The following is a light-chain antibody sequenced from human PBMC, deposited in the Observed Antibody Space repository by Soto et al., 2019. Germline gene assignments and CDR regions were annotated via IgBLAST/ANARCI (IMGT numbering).Light chain of an antibody. V-gene: IGKV3-20*01. Sequence: IVLTQSPGTLSLSPGESVTLSCRASQSVSSSYLAWYQQKPGQAPRLLIYGASSRATGIPDRFSGSGSGTDFTLTISRLEPEDFAVYYCQQYGSSPPDITFGQGTRLEI. CDR2: GAS. CDR3: QQYGSSPPDIT. J-gene: IGKJ5*01. CDR1: QSVSSSY.